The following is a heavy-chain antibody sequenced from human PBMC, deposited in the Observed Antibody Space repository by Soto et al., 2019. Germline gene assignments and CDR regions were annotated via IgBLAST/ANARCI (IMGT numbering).Heavy chain of an antibody. J-gene: IGHJ5*02. CDR1: GYTFTSYA. Sequence: QVQLVQSGAEVKKPGASVKVSCKASGYTFTSYAMHWVRQAPGQRLEWMGWINAGNGNTKYSQKFQGRVTITRDTSASTAYMELSSLTSEDTAVYYCARPNWVAAPGGWFDPWGQGTLVTVST. V-gene: IGHV1-3*01. D-gene: IGHD6-13*01. CDR3: ARPNWVAAPGGWFDP. CDR2: INAGNGNT.